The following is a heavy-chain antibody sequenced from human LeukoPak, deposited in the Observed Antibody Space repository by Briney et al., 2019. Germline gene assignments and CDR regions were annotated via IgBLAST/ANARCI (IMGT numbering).Heavy chain of an antibody. CDR2: ISGSGGST. CDR1: GFTFSSYA. Sequence: LPGGSLRLSCAASGFTFSSYAMSWVRQAPGKGLEWVSAISGSGGSTYYAHSVKGRFTIARDNSKNTLYLQMNSMRAEDTAVYYCANLKSYYYDSSGYYPDRGNYFDYWGQGTLVTVSS. D-gene: IGHD3-22*01. J-gene: IGHJ4*02. V-gene: IGHV3-23*01. CDR3: ANLKSYYYDSSGYYPDRGNYFDY.